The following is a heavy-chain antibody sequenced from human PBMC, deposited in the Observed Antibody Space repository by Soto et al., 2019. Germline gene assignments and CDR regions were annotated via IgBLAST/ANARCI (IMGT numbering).Heavy chain of an antibody. CDR1: GFTFSSYW. CDR3: AAYNASRHAAFDI. J-gene: IGHJ3*02. Sequence: TGGSLRLSCAASGFTFSSYWMSWVRQAPGKGLERVANIKQDGSEKYYVDSVKGRFTISRDNAKNSLYLQMNSLRAEDTAVCYCAAYNASRHAAFDIWGQGTLVTVSS. D-gene: IGHD1-20*01. CDR2: IKQDGSEK. V-gene: IGHV3-7*01.